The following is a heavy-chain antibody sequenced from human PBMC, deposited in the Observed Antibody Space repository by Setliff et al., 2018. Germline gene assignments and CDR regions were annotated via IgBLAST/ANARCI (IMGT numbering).Heavy chain of an antibody. CDR3: AREGVDTRSSTDYRYYMDV. CDR1: GGTFSSYG. D-gene: IGHD5-18*01. J-gene: IGHJ6*03. CDR2: AIPIFGST. Sequence: EASVKVSCKASGGTFSSYGISWVRQAPGQGLEWMGGAIPIFGSTNHAQKFQDRVTIITDESTSTAYMELRSLRTEDTAVYYCAREGVDTRSSTDYRYYMDVWG. V-gene: IGHV1-69*05.